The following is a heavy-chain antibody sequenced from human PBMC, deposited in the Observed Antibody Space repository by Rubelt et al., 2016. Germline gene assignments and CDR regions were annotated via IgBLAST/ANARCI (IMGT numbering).Heavy chain of an antibody. Sequence: QITLEESGPTLVKPTQTLTLTYTFSGFSFSPSGEGVGWIRQPPGKALEWLALNYWADDKRHSPSLKSRLTVTKDTAQNQVVLTMTNRDPCDPATYYCAHRKCGWFDPWGEGIPVTVS. CDR3: AHRKCGWFDP. J-gene: IGHJ5*02. CDR1: GFSFSPSGEG. CDR2: NYWADDK. V-gene: IGHV2-5*02.